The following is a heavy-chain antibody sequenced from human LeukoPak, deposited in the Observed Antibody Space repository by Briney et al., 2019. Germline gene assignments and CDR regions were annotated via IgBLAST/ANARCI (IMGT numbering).Heavy chain of an antibody. J-gene: IGHJ5*02. CDR1: GGSFSGYY. Sequence: SETLSLTCAVYGGSFSGYYWSWIRQPPGKGLEWIGEINHSGSTNYNPSLKSRVTISVDTSKKQFSLKLSSVTAADTAVYYCARDRGFCSGGSCYRWFDPWGQGTLVTVSS. D-gene: IGHD2-15*01. CDR2: INHSGST. V-gene: IGHV4-34*01. CDR3: ARDRGFCSGGSCYRWFDP.